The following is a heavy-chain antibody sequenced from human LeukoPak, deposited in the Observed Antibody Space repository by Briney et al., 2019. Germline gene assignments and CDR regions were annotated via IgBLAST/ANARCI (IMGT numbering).Heavy chain of an antibody. D-gene: IGHD5-24*01. Sequence: KPSETLSLTCTVSGGSVSSGSYYWSWIRQPPGKGLEWIGYIYYSGSTNYNPSLKGRVTISVDTSKNQFSLKLSSVTAADTAVYYCARWLQHEDYFDYWGQGTLVTVSS. CDR1: GGSVSSGSYY. CDR3: ARWLQHEDYFDY. CDR2: IYYSGST. V-gene: IGHV4-61*01. J-gene: IGHJ4*02.